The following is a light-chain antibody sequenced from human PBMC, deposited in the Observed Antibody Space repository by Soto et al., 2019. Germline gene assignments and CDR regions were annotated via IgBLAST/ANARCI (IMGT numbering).Light chain of an antibody. V-gene: IGKV3-20*01. CDR1: QSVSSSY. J-gene: IGKJ1*01. CDR2: GAS. Sequence: IVWTQSPGTLSLSPGERATLSCRASQSVSSSYLAWYQQKPGQAPRLLIYGASSRATGIPDRFSGSGSGTDFTLTISRLEPEDFAVYYCQQYGSSPRTFGQGTKWIS. CDR3: QQYGSSPRT.